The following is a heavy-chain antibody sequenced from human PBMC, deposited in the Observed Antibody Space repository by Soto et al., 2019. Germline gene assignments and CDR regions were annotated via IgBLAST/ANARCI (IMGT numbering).Heavy chain of an antibody. V-gene: IGHV3-43*01. CDR3: TKDAYRCGMKNWFDP. CDR1: GFDFRDYT. Sequence: ELHVVESGGGVVQPGGSLTISCQASGFDFRDYTLHWVRNSPGKGLEWVALISWDGSTDYGESVQGRFTTSRDDDKNSLYLHMSRLRPDDAGFYYCTKDAYRCGMKNWFDPWGRGILVSVSS. CDR2: ISWDGST. J-gene: IGHJ5*02. D-gene: IGHD1-26*01.